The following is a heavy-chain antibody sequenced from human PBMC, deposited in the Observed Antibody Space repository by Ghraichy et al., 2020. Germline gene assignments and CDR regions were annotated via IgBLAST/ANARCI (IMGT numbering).Heavy chain of an antibody. Sequence: SETLSLTCTVSGGSISSSSYYWGWIRQPPGKGLEWIGSIYYSGSTYYNPSLKSRVTISLDTSKNQFSLKLSSVTAADTAVYYCACPDIVVVPAAILGDYYYYGMDVWGPGTTVTVSS. D-gene: IGHD2-2*02. CDR2: IYYSGST. J-gene: IGHJ6*02. V-gene: IGHV4-39*01. CDR3: ACPDIVVVPAAILGDYYYYGMDV. CDR1: GGSISSSSYY.